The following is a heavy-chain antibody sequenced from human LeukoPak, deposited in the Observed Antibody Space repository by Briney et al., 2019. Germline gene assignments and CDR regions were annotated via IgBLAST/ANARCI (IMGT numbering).Heavy chain of an antibody. Sequence: ASVKVSCKASGYTFTSYDINWVRQATGQGLEWMGWMNPNSGNTGYAQKFQGRVTMTRNTSISTDYIELSRLRSEDTAVYYCARVGYSYGDYYYYYMDVWGKGTTVTVSS. CDR1: GYTFTSYD. CDR2: MNPNSGNT. V-gene: IGHV1-8*01. D-gene: IGHD5-18*01. J-gene: IGHJ6*03. CDR3: ARVGYSYGDYYYYYMDV.